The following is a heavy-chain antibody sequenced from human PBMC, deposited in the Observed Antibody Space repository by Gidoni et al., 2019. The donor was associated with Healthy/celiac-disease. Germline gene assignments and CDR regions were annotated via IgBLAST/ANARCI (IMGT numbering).Heavy chain of an antibody. V-gene: IGHV3-74*01. CDR2: INSDASST. J-gene: IGHJ2*01. D-gene: IGHD4-17*01. Sequence: EVQLVESGGGLVQPGGSLRLSCAASGFTFSSYWMHWVRQAPGKGLVWVSRINSDASSTSYADSVKGRFTISRDNAKNTLYLQMNSLRAEDTAVYYCARDDGDYEWYFDLWGRGTLVTVSS. CDR3: ARDDGDYEWYFDL. CDR1: GFTFSSYW.